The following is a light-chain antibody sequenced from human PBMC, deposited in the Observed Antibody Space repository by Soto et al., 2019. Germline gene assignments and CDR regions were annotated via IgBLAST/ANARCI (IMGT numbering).Light chain of an antibody. CDR1: QTITTY. J-gene: IGKJ1*01. Sequence: DIQMTQSPSSLSASVGDRVTITCRASQTITTYLNWYQHKPGKAPKLLIYAAISLQSGVPSRFSGSGSGTDFTLTISSLQPEDVATYYCQKYNSALWTFGQGTKVDIK. CDR2: AAI. CDR3: QKYNSALWT. V-gene: IGKV1-39*01.